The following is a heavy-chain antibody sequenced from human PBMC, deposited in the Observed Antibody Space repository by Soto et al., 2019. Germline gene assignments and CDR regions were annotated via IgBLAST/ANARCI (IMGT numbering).Heavy chain of an antibody. Sequence: GGSLRLSCAASVFTFSSYGMHWVRQAPGKWLEWLAVIWYDGSNKXXADSVKGRXTISRYNSKNTXYLQMXSLRAEDTAXYYCAREQSGYDYGDYWDQGTLVTVSS. CDR3: AREQSGYDYGDY. V-gene: IGHV3-33*01. CDR2: IWYDGSNK. D-gene: IGHD5-12*01. J-gene: IGHJ4*02. CDR1: VFTFSSYG.